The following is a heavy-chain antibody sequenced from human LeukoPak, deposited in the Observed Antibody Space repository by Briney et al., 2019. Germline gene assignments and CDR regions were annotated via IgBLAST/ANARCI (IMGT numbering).Heavy chain of an antibody. V-gene: IGHV3-11*04. D-gene: IGHD1-7*01. J-gene: IGHJ5*02. Sequence: GGSLRLSCAASGFRFSDYYMSWIRQVPGRGLEWLSYISGNTPTIYYADSVKGRFTISRDNDKNSLYLHMNSLRAEDTAVYYCARDHDKWNYGVIDLWGQGTLVSVSS. CDR2: ISGNTPTI. CDR1: GFRFSDYY. CDR3: ARDHDKWNYGVIDL.